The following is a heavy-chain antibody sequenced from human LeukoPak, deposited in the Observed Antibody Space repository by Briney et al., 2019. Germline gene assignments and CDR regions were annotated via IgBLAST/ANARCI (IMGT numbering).Heavy chain of an antibody. D-gene: IGHD6-13*01. CDR3: AKPPPDSSSWLFDS. CDR1: GFTFSTYA. J-gene: IGHJ4*02. CDR2: ISANGGST. Sequence: GGSLRLSCAASGFTFSTYAMSWVRQAPGKGLEWVSTISANGGSTYYADPVKGRFTFSRDNSKNTLYLQMNSLRVEDTAVYYCAKPPPDSSSWLFDSWGQGTLVTVSS. V-gene: IGHV3-23*01.